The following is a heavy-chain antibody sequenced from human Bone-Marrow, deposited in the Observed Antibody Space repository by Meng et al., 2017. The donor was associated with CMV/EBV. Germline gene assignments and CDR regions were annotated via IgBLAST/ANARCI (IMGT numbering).Heavy chain of an antibody. CDR2: INPNSGAT. CDR3: ATAMTAAGAFDP. V-gene: IGHV1-2*02. D-gene: IGHD6-13*01. Sequence: CKASAYTFTGYYLHWVRQAPGQGLEWMGWINPNSGATNYAQIFQGRVTMTRDTSISTAYMELSRLTSDDTAVYYCATAMTAAGAFDPWGQGTLVTVSS. J-gene: IGHJ5*02. CDR1: AYTFTGYY.